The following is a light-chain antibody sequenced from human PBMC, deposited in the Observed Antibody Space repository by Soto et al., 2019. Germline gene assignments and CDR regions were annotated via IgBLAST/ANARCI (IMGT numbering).Light chain of an antibody. CDR3: QQYNSYQWT. CDR2: DVS. V-gene: IGKV1-5*01. Sequence: DIQMTQSPSTLSASVGDRVTITCRASPSISSWLAWFQQKPGKAPNLLIYDVSNLESGVPARFSGSGSGTEFTLTISRLQPDDFATYYCQQYNSYQWTFGQGTKVDIK. J-gene: IGKJ1*01. CDR1: PSISSW.